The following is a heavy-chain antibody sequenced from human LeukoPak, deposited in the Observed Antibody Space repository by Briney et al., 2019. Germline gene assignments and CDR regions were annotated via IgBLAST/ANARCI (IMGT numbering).Heavy chain of an antibody. J-gene: IGHJ4*02. CDR2: ISGSGGST. D-gene: IGHD3-3*01. Sequence: PGGSLRLSCAASGFTFTTYAMSWVRQAPGKGLEWVSHISGSGGSTYFADSVKGRFTISRDNSKNTLYLQMNSLRAEDTAVYYCAKDQYYDFWRTHFDYWGQGTLVTVSS. CDR1: GFTFTTYA. V-gene: IGHV3-23*01. CDR3: AKDQYYDFWRTHFDY.